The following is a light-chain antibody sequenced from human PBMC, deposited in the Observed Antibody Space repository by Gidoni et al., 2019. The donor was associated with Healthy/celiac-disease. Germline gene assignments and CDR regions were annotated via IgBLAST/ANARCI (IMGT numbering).Light chain of an antibody. CDR2: STS. CDR3: LRYYGGARV. CDR1: TGAVTSGSY. V-gene: IGLV7-43*01. J-gene: IGLJ2*01. Sequence: TVVTQEPPLTLSPGGTVTLTCASSTGAVTSGSYPNWFHQKPVQEPRALIYSTSNNHSWTPARFSGSLLGGKAALTLSGVQPEDEAEYYCLRYYGGARVFGGGTKLTVL.